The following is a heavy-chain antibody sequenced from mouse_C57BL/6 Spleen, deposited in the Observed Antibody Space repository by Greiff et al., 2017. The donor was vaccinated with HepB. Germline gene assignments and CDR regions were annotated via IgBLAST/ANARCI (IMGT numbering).Heavy chain of an antibody. D-gene: IGHD2-5*01. V-gene: IGHV1-55*01. CDR2: IYPGSGST. J-gene: IGHJ1*03. Sequence: QVQLKQSGAELVKPGASVKMSCKASGYTFTSYWITWVKQRPGQGLEWIGDIYPGSGSTNYNEKFKSKATLTVDTSSSTAYMQLSSLTSEDSAVYYCARYSNYDWYFDVWGTGTTVTVSS. CDR1: GYTFTSYW. CDR3: ARYSNYDWYFDV.